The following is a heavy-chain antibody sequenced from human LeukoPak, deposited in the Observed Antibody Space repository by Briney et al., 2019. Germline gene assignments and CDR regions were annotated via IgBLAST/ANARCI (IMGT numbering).Heavy chain of an antibody. CDR2: IYYSGST. CDR3: ASLRRTTVTDYYYYGMDV. D-gene: IGHD4-17*01. V-gene: IGHV4-31*03. Sequence: SETLSLTCTVSGGSISSGGYYWSWIRQHPGKGLEWIGYIYYSGSTYYNPSLKSRVTISVDTSKNQFSLKLSSVTAADTAVYYCASLRRTTVTDYYYYGMDVWGQGTTVTVSS. CDR1: GGSISSGGYY. J-gene: IGHJ6*02.